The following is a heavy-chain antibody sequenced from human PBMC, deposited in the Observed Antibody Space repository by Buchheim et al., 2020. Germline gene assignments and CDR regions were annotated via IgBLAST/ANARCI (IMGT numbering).Heavy chain of an antibody. Sequence: QVQLVESGGGLVKPGGSLRLSCAASGFTFSDYYMSWIRQAPGKGLEWVSYISSSSSYTNYADSGKGRFTISRDNAKNSLYLQMNSLRAEDTAVYYCARDLGYCSSTSCYTYLYYYYGMDVWGQGTT. D-gene: IGHD2-2*02. CDR2: ISSSSSYT. CDR3: ARDLGYCSSTSCYTYLYYYYGMDV. J-gene: IGHJ6*02. V-gene: IGHV3-11*06. CDR1: GFTFSDYY.